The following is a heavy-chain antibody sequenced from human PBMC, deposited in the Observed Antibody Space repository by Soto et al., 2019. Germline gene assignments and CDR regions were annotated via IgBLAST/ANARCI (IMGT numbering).Heavy chain of an antibody. CDR1: GGTFSSYA. CDR2: IIPICGTA. Sequence: SVKVSCKASGGTFSSYAISWVRQAPGQGLEWMGGIIPICGTANYAQKFQGRVTMTRKTSTSTAYMELSSLRSEDTAVYYCARAAPSGYVIDYWGQGTLVTVSS. CDR3: ARAAPSGYVIDY. V-gene: IGHV1-69*05. J-gene: IGHJ4*02. D-gene: IGHD3-22*01.